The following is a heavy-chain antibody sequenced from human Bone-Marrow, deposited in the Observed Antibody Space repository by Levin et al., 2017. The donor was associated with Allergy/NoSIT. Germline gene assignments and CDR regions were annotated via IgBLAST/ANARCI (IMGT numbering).Heavy chain of an antibody. CDR1: GGSISGGGYY. CDR2: IYYSGNT. V-gene: IGHV4-31*03. Sequence: SETLSLTCTVSGGSISGGGYYWSWNRQHPGKGLEWFGYIYYSGNTYYNPSLKSRVIISVVTSKNQLSLKLTSVTVADTAVYSCARFNGYDFNYWGHGTLVTVSS. J-gene: IGHJ4*01. D-gene: IGHD5-12*01. CDR3: ARFNGYDFNY.